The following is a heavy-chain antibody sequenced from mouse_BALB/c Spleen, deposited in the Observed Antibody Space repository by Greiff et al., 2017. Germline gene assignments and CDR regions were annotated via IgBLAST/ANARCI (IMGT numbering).Heavy chain of an antibody. CDR1: GYTFTSYW. Sequence: QVQLQQPGAELVKPGASVKLSCKASGYTFTSYWMHWVKQRPGQGLEWIGEIDPSDSYTNYNQKFKGKATLTVDKSSSTAYMQLSSLTSEDSAVYYCARLGLTGAMDYWGQGTSVNVSS. V-gene: IGHV1-69*02. D-gene: IGHD4-1*01. CDR3: ARLGLTGAMDY. J-gene: IGHJ4*01. CDR2: IDPSDSYT.